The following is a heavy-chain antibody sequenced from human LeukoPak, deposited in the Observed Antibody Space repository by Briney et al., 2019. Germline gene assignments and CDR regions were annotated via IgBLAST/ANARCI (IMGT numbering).Heavy chain of an antibody. CDR3: ARGLLYDIVVVPAVNGGFDP. D-gene: IGHD2-2*01. J-gene: IGHJ5*02. CDR2: MNPNSGNT. CDR1: GYTFTSYD. V-gene: IGHV1-8*01. Sequence: GASVKVSCKASGYTFTSYDINWVRQATGQGLEWMGWMNPNSGNTGYAQKFQGRVTMTRNTSISTAYMELSSLRSEDTAVYYCARGLLYDIVVVPAVNGGFDPWGQGTLVTVSS.